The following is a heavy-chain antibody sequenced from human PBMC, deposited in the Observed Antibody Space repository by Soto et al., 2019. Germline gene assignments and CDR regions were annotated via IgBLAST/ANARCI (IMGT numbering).Heavy chain of an antibody. V-gene: IGHV1-2*04. D-gene: IGHD3-22*01. J-gene: IGHJ1*01. CDR3: ARYPYYYDSSGYKYFQH. CDR1: GYTFTGYY. Sequence: ASVKVSCKASGYTFTGYYMHWVRQAPGQGLEWKGWIKPNNGGTNYTKKIQGWVTMTRDTSISTAYMELSRLRSDDTAVYYCARYPYYYDSSGYKYFQHWGQGTLVTVSS. CDR2: IKPNNGGT.